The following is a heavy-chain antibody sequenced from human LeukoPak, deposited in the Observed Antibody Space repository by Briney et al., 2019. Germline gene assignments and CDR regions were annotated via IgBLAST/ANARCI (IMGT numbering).Heavy chain of an antibody. Sequence: GGSLRLSCTVSGFTVSSNSMSWVRQAPGKGLEWVSFIYTTGNTHNSDSVKGRFTISRDSSKNTLYLQMNSLRAEDTAVYYCARGFRGWYAEGFDYWGQGTLVTVSS. CDR1: GFTVSSNS. CDR3: ARGFRGWYAEGFDY. D-gene: IGHD6-19*01. J-gene: IGHJ4*02. CDR2: IYTTGNT. V-gene: IGHV3-53*01.